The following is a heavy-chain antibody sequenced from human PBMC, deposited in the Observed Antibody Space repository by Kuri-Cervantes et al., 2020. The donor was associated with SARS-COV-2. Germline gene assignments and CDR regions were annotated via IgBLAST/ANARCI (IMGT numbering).Heavy chain of an antibody. J-gene: IGHJ4*02. CDR1: GGSFSGYY. Sequence: SQTLSLTCAVYGGSFSGYYWSWIRQPPGKGLEWIGEINHSGSTNYNPSLKSRVTISVDTSKNQFSLKLSSVTAADTAVYYCARAPDDSSGVFDYWGQGTLVTVSS. CDR3: ARAPDDSSGVFDY. CDR2: INHSGST. V-gene: IGHV4-34*01. D-gene: IGHD3-22*01.